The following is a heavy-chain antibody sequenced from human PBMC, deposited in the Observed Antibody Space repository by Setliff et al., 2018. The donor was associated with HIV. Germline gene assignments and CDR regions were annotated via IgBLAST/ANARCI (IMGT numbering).Heavy chain of an antibody. CDR3: TRSGDYDTTSYYYYYYMDV. V-gene: IGHV3-15*01. Sequence: SLRLSCAASGFTFSNAWMSWVRQAPGKGLEWVGRIKGKTDGGTTDYAAPVKGRFTISRDDSKNTLYLQMNSLKTEDTAVYYCTRSGDYDTTSYYYYYYMDVWGKGTTVTVSS. J-gene: IGHJ6*03. D-gene: IGHD4-17*01. CDR1: GFTFSNAW. CDR2: IKGKTDGGTT.